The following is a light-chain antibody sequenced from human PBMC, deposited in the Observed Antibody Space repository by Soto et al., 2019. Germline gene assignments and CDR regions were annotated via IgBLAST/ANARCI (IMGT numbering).Light chain of an antibody. CDR1: TSDVGGYNY. V-gene: IGLV2-14*01. CDR3: SSYTSSSTVV. CDR2: DVS. J-gene: IGLJ2*01. Sequence: QSALTQPASVSGSPGQSITISCTGTTSDVGGYNYVSWYQQHPGKAPKLMIYDVSHRPSGVSNRFSGSKSGNTASLTSSGRQAEDEADYYCSSYTSSSTVVFGGGTKLTVL.